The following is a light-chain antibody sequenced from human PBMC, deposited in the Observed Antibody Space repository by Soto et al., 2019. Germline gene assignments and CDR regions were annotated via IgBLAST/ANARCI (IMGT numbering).Light chain of an antibody. CDR3: SSYTTSNTPYV. V-gene: IGLV2-14*01. Sequence: QSVLTQPASVSGSPGQSITISCTGTSSDVGGYNYVSWYQQHPGKAPKLMISEVSNRPSGVSNRFSGSKSGNTASLTISGLQAEDEADYYCSSYTTSNTPYVFGNGTKVTV. CDR1: SSDVGGYNY. J-gene: IGLJ1*01. CDR2: EVS.